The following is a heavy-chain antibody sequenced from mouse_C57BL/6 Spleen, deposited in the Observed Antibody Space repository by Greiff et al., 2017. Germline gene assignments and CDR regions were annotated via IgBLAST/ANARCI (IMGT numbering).Heavy chain of an antibody. D-gene: IGHD3-2*02. Sequence: QVQLQQSGAELAKLGASVKLSCKASGYTFTSYWMHWVKQRPGQGLEWIGYINPSSGYTKYNQKFKDKATLTADKSSSTAYMQLRSLTYEDSAVYYCARPPDSSGYWFAYWSQGTLVTVSA. V-gene: IGHV1-7*01. CDR3: ARPPDSSGYWFAY. CDR1: GYTFTSYW. J-gene: IGHJ3*01. CDR2: INPSSGYT.